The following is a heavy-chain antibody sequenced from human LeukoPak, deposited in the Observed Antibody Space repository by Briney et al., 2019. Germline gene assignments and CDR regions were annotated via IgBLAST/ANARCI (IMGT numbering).Heavy chain of an antibody. CDR3: ARVRVMEFDY. J-gene: IGHJ4*02. V-gene: IGHV3-21*01. CDR2: ISTSVHYV. CDR1: EFTFSSYT. Sequence: PGGSLRLSCAASEFTFSSYTMSWVRQAPGKGLEWVSSISTSVHYVTYADSVKGRFTISRDNAKNSLYLQMNSLRAEGTAVYYCARVRVMEFDYWGQGTLVTVSS. D-gene: IGHD3-16*01.